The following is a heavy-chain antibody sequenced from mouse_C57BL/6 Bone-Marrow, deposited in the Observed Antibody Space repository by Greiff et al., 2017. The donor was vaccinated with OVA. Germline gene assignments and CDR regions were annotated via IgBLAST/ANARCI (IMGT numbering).Heavy chain of an antibody. D-gene: IGHD2-4*01. V-gene: IGHV5-4*01. CDR2: ISDGGSYT. J-gene: IGHJ1*03. CDR1: GFTFSSYA. Sequence: EVKLVESGGGLVKPGGSLKLSCAASGFTFSSYAMSWVRQTPEKRLEWVATISDGGSYTYYPDNVKGRVTISRDNAKNNLYLQMSHLKSEDTAMYYCARDHDYDGHVWGTGTTVTVSS. CDR3: ARDHDYDGHV.